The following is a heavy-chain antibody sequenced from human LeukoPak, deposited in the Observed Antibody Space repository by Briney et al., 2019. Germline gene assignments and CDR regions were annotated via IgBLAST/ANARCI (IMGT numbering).Heavy chain of an antibody. CDR1: GGSFSGYY. J-gene: IGHJ4*02. CDR2: INHSGST. Sequence: PSETLSLTCAVYGGSFSGYYWSWIRQPPGKGLEWIGEINHSGSTNYNPSLKSRVTISVDTSKNQFSLKLSSVTAADTAVYYCARGPRVHFDYWGQGTLVTVSS. V-gene: IGHV4-34*01. CDR3: ARGPRVHFDY. D-gene: IGHD4/OR15-4a*01.